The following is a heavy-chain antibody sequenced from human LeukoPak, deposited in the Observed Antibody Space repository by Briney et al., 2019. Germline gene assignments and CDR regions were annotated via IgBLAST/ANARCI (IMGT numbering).Heavy chain of an antibody. CDR2: IYYSGNT. D-gene: IGHD3-10*01. V-gene: IGHV4-59*01. Sequence: PSETLSLTCTVSGGSISTYYWSWIRQPPGRGPEWIGYIYYSGNTNYNPSLKSRITISVDTSKNQFSLKLSSVTAADTAVYYCARVGSYSFDYWGEGTLVTVSS. J-gene: IGHJ4*02. CDR3: ARVGSYSFDY. CDR1: GGSISTYY.